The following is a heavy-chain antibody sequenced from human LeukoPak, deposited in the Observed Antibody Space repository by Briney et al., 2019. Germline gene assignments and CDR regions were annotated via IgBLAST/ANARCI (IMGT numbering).Heavy chain of an antibody. Sequence: PGGSLRLSCAASGFNFGSYSMTWVRQAPGKGLEWVAVISYDGTNKYYADSVKGRFTISRDNAKNSLYLQMNSLRAEDTAVYYCAELGITMIGGVWGKGTTVTISS. V-gene: IGHV3-30*04. D-gene: IGHD3-10*02. CDR1: GFNFGSYS. CDR3: AELGITMIGGV. J-gene: IGHJ6*04. CDR2: ISYDGTNK.